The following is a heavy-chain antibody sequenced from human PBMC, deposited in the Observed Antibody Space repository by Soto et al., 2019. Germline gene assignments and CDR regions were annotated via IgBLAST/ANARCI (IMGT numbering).Heavy chain of an antibody. Sequence: GGSPRLSCAASGFTFSTYAMSWVCQAPGKGLEWVSAISGSGGSTYYADSVKGRFTISRDNSKNTLYLQVNSLRAEDTALYYCAKEWFGELPLYDYWGQGTLVTVSS. D-gene: IGHD3-10*01. CDR1: GFTFSTYA. V-gene: IGHV3-23*01. CDR3: AKEWFGELPLYDY. J-gene: IGHJ4*02. CDR2: ISGSGGST.